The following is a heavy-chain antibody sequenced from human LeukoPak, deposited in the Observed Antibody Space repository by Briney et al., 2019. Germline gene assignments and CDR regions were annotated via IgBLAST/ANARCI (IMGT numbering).Heavy chain of an antibody. D-gene: IGHD2-21*01. CDR2: IIPIFGTA. CDR3: ARSFGGGVGYYYYMDV. CDR1: GGTFSSYA. J-gene: IGHJ6*03. Sequence: SVKVSCKASGGTFSSYAISWVRQAPGQGLEWMGGIIPIFGTANYAQKFQGRVTITADESTSTAYMELSSLRPEDTAVYYCARSFGGGVGYYYYMDVWGKGTTVTVSS. V-gene: IGHV1-69*13.